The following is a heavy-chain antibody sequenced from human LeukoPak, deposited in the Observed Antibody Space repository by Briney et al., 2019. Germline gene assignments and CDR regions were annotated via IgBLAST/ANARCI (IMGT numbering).Heavy chain of an antibody. Sequence: SETLSLICAVYGGSFSGYYWSWIRQPPGKGLEWIGEINHSGSTNYNPSLKSRVTISVDTSKNQFSLKLSSVTAADTAVYYCARGGWLRLYYYDSSGYYCFDYWGQGTLVTVSS. V-gene: IGHV4-34*01. J-gene: IGHJ4*02. CDR1: GGSFSGYY. CDR2: INHSGST. D-gene: IGHD3-22*01. CDR3: ARGGWLRLYYYDSSGYYCFDY.